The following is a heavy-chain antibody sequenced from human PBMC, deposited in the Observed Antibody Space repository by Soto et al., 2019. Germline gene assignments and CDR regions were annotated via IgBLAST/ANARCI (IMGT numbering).Heavy chain of an antibody. CDR1: GFTFISYS. Sequence: EVQLVESGGGLVQPGGSLRLSCAASGFTFISYSMNWVRQAPGKGPEWVSYISSSSSTIYYADSVKGRFTISRDNAQNSLYLQMNSLRAEDTAVYYCARDLRYNYGSGSYSAQPGSFDYWGQGMLVAVSS. V-gene: IGHV3-48*01. CDR3: ARDLRYNYGSGSYSAQPGSFDY. D-gene: IGHD3-10*01. J-gene: IGHJ4*02. CDR2: ISSSSSTI.